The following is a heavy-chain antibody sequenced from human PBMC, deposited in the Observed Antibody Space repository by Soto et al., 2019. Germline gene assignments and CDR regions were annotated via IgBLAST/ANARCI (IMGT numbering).Heavy chain of an antibody. J-gene: IGHJ4*02. V-gene: IGHV2-70*01. D-gene: IGHD6-13*01. CDR1: GFSLSTSGMC. Sequence: SGPTLVNPTQTLTLTCTFSGFSLSTSGMCVSWIRQPPGKALEWLALIDWDDDKYYSTSLKTRLTISKDTSKNQVVLTMTNMDPVDTATYYCARIRAAAGIDYFDYWGQGTLVTVSS. CDR3: ARIRAAAGIDYFDY. CDR2: IDWDDDK.